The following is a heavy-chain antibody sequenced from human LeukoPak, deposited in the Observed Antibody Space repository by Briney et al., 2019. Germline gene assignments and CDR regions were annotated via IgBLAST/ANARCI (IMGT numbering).Heavy chain of an antibody. Sequence: GASVKVSCKASGYTFTSYGISWVRQAPGQGLEWMGWISAYNGNTNYAQKLQGRVTMTTDTSTSTAYMELRSLRSDDTAVYYCARDPTKPYRIAVAGMRFFDAFDIWGQGTMVTVSS. D-gene: IGHD6-19*01. CDR1: GYTFTSYG. J-gene: IGHJ3*02. V-gene: IGHV1-18*01. CDR2: ISAYNGNT. CDR3: ARDPTKPYRIAVAGMRFFDAFDI.